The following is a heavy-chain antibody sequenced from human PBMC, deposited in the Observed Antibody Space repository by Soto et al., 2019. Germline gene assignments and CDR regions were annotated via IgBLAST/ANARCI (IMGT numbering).Heavy chain of an antibody. CDR3: ASPTVGGFER. CDR2: INTDGCGT. CDR1: GFTFRTYW. V-gene: IGHV3-74*01. J-gene: IGHJ4*02. D-gene: IGHD3-16*01. Sequence: EVQLVESGGGVVQPGGSLRLSCAASGFTFRTYWMHWVRQVAGKGLEWVSHINTDGCGTSHADSVQGRFTISRDNAKNTLYLPMNNLSAGDTAHYRCASPTVGGFERWGQVTLVTVSS.